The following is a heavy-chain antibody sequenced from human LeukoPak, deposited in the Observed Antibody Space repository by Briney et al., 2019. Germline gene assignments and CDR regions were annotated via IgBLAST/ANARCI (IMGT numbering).Heavy chain of an antibody. V-gene: IGHV1-2*02. CDR3: ARDGPWYDILTGLYY. CDR1: GYTFTGYY. CDR2: INPNSGGT. J-gene: IGHJ4*02. Sequence: ASVKVSCKASGYTFTGYYMHWVRQAPGQGLEWMGWINPNSGGTNYAQKFQGRVTMTRDTSISTAYMELSSLRSEDTAVYYCARDGPWYDILTGLYYWGQGTLVTVSS. D-gene: IGHD3-9*01.